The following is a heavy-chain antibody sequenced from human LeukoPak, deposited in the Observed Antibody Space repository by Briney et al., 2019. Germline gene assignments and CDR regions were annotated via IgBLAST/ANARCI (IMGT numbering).Heavy chain of an antibody. Sequence: GGSLRLSSAASGFTFSSYSMNWVRQAPGKGLEWVSSISSSSSYIYYADSVKGRFTISRDNAKNSLYLQMNSLRAEDTAVYYCARGLDYDSSGYYSDAFDIWGQGTMVTVSS. V-gene: IGHV3-21*01. J-gene: IGHJ3*02. D-gene: IGHD3-22*01. CDR1: GFTFSSYS. CDR2: ISSSSSYI. CDR3: ARGLDYDSSGYYSDAFDI.